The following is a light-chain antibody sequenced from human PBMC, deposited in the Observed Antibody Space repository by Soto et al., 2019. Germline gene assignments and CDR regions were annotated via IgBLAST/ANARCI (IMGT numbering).Light chain of an antibody. CDR3: QHRTSRYT. Sequence: EIMMTQSPATLSVSPGEGATLSCTASQSVNSYLAWYQHRPGQAPRLLIYDTFNRATGVPARFSGSGSGTDFTLTISSLEPEDFAVYYCQHRTSRYTFGQGTKVETK. CDR1: QSVNSY. J-gene: IGKJ2*01. V-gene: IGKV3-11*01. CDR2: DTF.